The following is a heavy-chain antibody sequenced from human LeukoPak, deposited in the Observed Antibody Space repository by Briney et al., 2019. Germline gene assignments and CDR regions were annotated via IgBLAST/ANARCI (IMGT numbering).Heavy chain of an antibody. Sequence: SCKASGGTFSSYGMHWVRQAPGKGLEWVAVISYDGSNKYYADSVKGRFTISRDNSKNTLYLQMNSLRAEDTAVYYCAKDLPRVGAITDWGQGTLVTVSS. D-gene: IGHD1-26*01. CDR2: ISYDGSNK. V-gene: IGHV3-30*18. J-gene: IGHJ4*02. CDR3: AKDLPRVGAITD. CDR1: GGTFSSYG.